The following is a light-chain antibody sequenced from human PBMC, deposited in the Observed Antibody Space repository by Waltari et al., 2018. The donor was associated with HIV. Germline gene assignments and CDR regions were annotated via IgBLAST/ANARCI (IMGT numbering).Light chain of an antibody. J-gene: IGLJ2*01. CDR1: SGHSTYA. CDR2: LTGGGGQ. Sequence: QIVLTQSPSASASLGASVKLTCTLSSGHSTYAIACIQRKPEKAPRFLMKLTGGGGQQKEVGLPGRFSGSSSGAERYLTISSLQSEDEADYYCQTWGMGIKVFGGGTKLTVL. V-gene: IGLV4-69*01. CDR3: QTWGMGIKV.